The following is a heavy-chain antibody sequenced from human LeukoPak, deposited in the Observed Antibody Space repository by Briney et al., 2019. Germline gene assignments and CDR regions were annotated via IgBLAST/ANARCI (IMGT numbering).Heavy chain of an antibody. J-gene: IGHJ4*02. V-gene: IGHV4-59*12. CDR1: GGSISAYY. D-gene: IGHD3-10*01. CDR3: ARAGSLVTPPPL. Sequence: SETLSLTCTVSGGSISAYYWSWLRQPPGGGLEWIGHIYYSGSTNYHPSLKSRIIISLDTSKNQFSLKLSSVTAADTAVYYCARAGSLVTPPPLWGQGTLVTVSS. CDR2: IYYSGST.